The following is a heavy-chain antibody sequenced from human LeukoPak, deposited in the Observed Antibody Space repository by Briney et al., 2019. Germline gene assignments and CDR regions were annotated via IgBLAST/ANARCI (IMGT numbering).Heavy chain of an antibody. CDR1: GGSFDGYY. CDR3: ARDFAAAGNYYYYMDV. V-gene: IGHV4-34*12. D-gene: IGHD6-13*01. J-gene: IGHJ6*03. CDR2: IIHSGST. Sequence: SETLSLTCAVFGGSFDGYYWSWIRQPPGKGLEWIGEIIHSGSTNYNPSLKSRVTISIDTSKMQFSLKLSSVTAADTAVYYCARDFAAAGNYYYYMDVWGKGTTVTISS.